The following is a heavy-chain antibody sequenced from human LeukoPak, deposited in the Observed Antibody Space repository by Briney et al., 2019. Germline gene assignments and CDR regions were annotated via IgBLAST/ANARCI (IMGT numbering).Heavy chain of an antibody. Sequence: PGGSLRLSCAASGLTFSIYSMNWVRQAPGKGLEWVSSIGSSSSSIYYADSVKGRFTISRDNAKNSLYLQMNSLRAEDTAVYHCAREGNGYISEAFDIWGQGTMVTVSS. J-gene: IGHJ3*02. CDR2: IGSSSSSI. CDR1: GLTFSIYS. CDR3: AREGNGYISEAFDI. D-gene: IGHD5-24*01. V-gene: IGHV3-21*01.